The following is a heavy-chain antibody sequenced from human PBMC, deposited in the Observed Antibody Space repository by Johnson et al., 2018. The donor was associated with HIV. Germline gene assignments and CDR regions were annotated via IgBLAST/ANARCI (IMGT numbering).Heavy chain of an antibody. Sequence: EVQLVESGGGLIQPGGSLRLSCAASGFTVSSNYMNWVRQAPGKGLEWVSVIYSGGSTYHADSVRGRFTIFRDNSKNTLYLQMNSLRPEDTAVYYCARAGWLEDDAFDIWGQGTMVTVSS. J-gene: IGHJ3*02. D-gene: IGHD3-22*01. CDR2: IYSGGST. CDR1: GFTVSSNY. CDR3: ARAGWLEDDAFDI. V-gene: IGHV3-66*02.